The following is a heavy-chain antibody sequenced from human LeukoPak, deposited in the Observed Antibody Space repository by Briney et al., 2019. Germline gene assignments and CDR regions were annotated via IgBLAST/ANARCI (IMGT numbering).Heavy chain of an antibody. D-gene: IGHD1-26*01. Sequence: PGGSLRLSCAASGFTFSSYWMIWVRQAPGKGLEWVANINQDGSEKYYVDSVKGRFTISRDNAKNSVYLQMNSLRAEDTAVYYCARGGGSDAHDAFDIWGQGTMVTVSS. V-gene: IGHV3-7*03. CDR3: ARGGGSDAHDAFDI. CDR2: INQDGSEK. J-gene: IGHJ3*02. CDR1: GFTFSSYW.